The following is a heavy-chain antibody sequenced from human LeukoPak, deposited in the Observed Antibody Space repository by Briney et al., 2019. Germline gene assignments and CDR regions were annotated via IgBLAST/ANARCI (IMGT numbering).Heavy chain of an antibody. D-gene: IGHD2-2*02. CDR3: AKDHAYCSSTSCYSLYYFDY. CDR1: GFTFSSYA. CDR2: ISGSSGGT. V-gene: IGHV3-23*01. Sequence: GGSLRLSCAASGFTFSSYAMSWARQAPGKGLEWVSGISGSSGGTNYADSVKGRFTISRDNSKNTLYPQMNSLRAEDTAVYYCAKDHAYCSSTSCYSLYYFDYWGQGTLVTVSS. J-gene: IGHJ4*02.